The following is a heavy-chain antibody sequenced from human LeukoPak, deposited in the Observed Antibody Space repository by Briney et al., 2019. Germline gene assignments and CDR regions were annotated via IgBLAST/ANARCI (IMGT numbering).Heavy chain of an antibody. CDR2: INEDGSET. Sequence: GGSLRLSCAASGFTFGSYWMSWVRQAPGRGLEWVANINEDGSETYYVDSMKGRFTISRDNAKNSLFLEMNSLRAEDTAVYYCARGRQMTYWGQDPGHRLL. J-gene: IGHJ4*02. V-gene: IGHV3-7*04. CDR1: GFTFGSYW. CDR3: ARGRQMTY.